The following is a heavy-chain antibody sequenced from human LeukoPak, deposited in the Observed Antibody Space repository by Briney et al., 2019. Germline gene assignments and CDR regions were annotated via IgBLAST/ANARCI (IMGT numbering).Heavy chain of an antibody. Sequence: PGGSLRLSCAASGFTFSSYWMHWVRQAPEKGLVWVSRINSDGSSTSYADSVKGRFTISRDNAKNTLYLQMNSLRAEDTAVYYCASIAARRPSDYWGQGTLVTVSS. J-gene: IGHJ4*02. CDR2: INSDGSST. D-gene: IGHD6-6*01. CDR1: GFTFSSYW. V-gene: IGHV3-74*01. CDR3: ASIAARRPSDY.